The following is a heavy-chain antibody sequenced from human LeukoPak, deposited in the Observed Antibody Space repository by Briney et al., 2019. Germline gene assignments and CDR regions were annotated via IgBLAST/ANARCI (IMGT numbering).Heavy chain of an antibody. V-gene: IGHV3-48*04. D-gene: IGHD3-10*01. CDR2: IRSSSSTI. Sequence: GGSLRLSCAASGFTFSSYSMNWVRQAPGKGLEWVSYIRSSSSTIYYADSVKGRFTISRDNAKNSLYLPMNSLRAEDTAVYYCARDSEPYYYDSRAMDVWGQGTTVTVSS. CDR3: ARDSEPYYYDSRAMDV. CDR1: GFTFSSYS. J-gene: IGHJ6*02.